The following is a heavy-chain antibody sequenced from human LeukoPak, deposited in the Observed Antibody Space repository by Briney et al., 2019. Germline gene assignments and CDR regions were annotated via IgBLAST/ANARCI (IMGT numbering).Heavy chain of an antibody. CDR2: ISGSGAGT. D-gene: IGHD2-21*02. CDR1: GFTFSSYA. V-gene: IGHV3-23*01. CDR3: AKETYFGGDAQPGV. Sequence: GGSLRLSCAASGFTFSSYAMSWVRQAPGKGLEWVSTISGSGAGTYYADSVKGRFTISRDNSKNTLYLQMNSLRAEDTAIYYCAKETYFGGDAQPGVGGQGTLVTVSS. J-gene: IGHJ4*02.